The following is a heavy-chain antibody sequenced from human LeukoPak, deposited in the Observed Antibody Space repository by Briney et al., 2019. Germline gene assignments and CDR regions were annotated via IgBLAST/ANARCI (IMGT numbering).Heavy chain of an antibody. CDR2: IYYSGST. D-gene: IGHD3-22*01. CDR3: ARDQEYYDSSGYTFDY. CDR1: RGSVTNTDYY. J-gene: IGHJ4*02. V-gene: IGHV4-39*07. Sequence: SETLSLTCTVFRGSVTNTDYYWVWVRQPPGKGLEWIGSIYYSGSTYYNPSLKSRVTISVDTSKNQFSLKLSSVTAADTAVYYCARDQEYYDSSGYTFDYWGQGTLVTVSS.